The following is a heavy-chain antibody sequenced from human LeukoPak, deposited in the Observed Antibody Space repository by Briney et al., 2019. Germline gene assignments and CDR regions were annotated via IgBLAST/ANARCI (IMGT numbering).Heavy chain of an antibody. CDR2: ISYDGSNK. D-gene: IGHD4-11*01. Sequence: GGSLRLSCAASGFTFSNYAMHWVRQAPGKGLEWVAIISYDGSNKYYGDSVKGRFTISRDNSKNTLYLQMNSLRAEDTAVYYCARETTVTTSINWFDPWGQGTLVTVSS. J-gene: IGHJ5*02. CDR1: GFTFSNYA. V-gene: IGHV3-30*03. CDR3: ARETTVTTSINWFDP.